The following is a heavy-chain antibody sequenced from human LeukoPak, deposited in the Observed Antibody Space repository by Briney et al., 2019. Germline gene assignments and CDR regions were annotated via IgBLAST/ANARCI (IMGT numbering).Heavy chain of an antibody. D-gene: IGHD2-2*01. CDR1: GFTVSNNY. Sequence: GGSLRLSCAASGFTVSNNYMSCVRQPPGKGLAWVSLIYSGGSTYYADSVKGRFTISRDNSKNTLYLQMNSLRAEDTAVYYCARDPEDCSSTSCNYYFDYWGQGTLVTVSS. V-gene: IGHV3-53*01. J-gene: IGHJ4*02. CDR3: ARDPEDCSSTSCNYYFDY. CDR2: IYSGGST.